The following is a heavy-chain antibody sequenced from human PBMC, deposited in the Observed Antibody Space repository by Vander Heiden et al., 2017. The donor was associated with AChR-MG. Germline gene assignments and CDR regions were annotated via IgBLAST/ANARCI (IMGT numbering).Heavy chain of an antibody. CDR1: GGSISSSRYY. CDR2: IYYSGST. V-gene: IGHV4-39*01. CDR3: ARGGMATITPPFDY. Sequence: QLQLQESGPGLVKPSETLSLTCTVSGGSISSSRYYWGWIRQPPGKGLEWIGSIYYSGSTYYNPSLKSRVTISVDTSKNQFSLKLSSVTAADTAVYYCARGGMATITPPFDYWGQGTLVTVSS. D-gene: IGHD5-12*01. J-gene: IGHJ4*02.